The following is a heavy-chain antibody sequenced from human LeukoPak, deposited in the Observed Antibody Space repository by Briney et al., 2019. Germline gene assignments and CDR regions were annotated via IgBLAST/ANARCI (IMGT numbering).Heavy chain of an antibody. CDR3: ARDGVLRSFDWLFPYYMDV. CDR2: ISTSGSTI. CDR1: GFTFSDYY. J-gene: IGHJ6*03. Sequence: GGFLRLSCAASGFTFSDYYMTWIRQAPGKGLEWVSYISTSGSTIYYTDSVKGRFTISRDNAKNSLYLQMNSLRAEDTAVYYCARDGVLRSFDWLFPYYMDVWGKGTTVTISS. D-gene: IGHD3-9*01. V-gene: IGHV3-11*01.